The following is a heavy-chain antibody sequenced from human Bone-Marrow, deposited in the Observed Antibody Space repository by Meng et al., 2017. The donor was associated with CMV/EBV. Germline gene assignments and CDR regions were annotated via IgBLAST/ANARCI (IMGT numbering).Heavy chain of an antibody. Sequence: GESLKISCAASGFTFSSYWISWVRQAPGKGLEWVSYISSSGSTIYDADSVKGRFTISRDNAKNSLYLQMSSLRAEDTAVYYCASGYGGSSHWGQGTLVTVSS. CDR3: ASGYGGSSH. J-gene: IGHJ4*02. V-gene: IGHV3-48*04. D-gene: IGHD1-26*01. CDR1: GFTFSSYW. CDR2: ISSSGSTI.